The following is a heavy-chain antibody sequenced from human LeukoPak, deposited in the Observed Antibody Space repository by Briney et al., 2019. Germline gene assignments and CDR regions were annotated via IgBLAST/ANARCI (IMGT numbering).Heavy chain of an antibody. CDR3: ARGSGWYYY. D-gene: IGHD6-19*01. Sequence: SETLSLTCTVSGGSISGSSWSWIRQPPGKGLEWIGYIYYSGGTNYNPSLKSRVTISVDTSKNQFSLNLHSVTAADTAVYYCARGSGWYYYWGQGALVTVSS. J-gene: IGHJ4*02. CDR1: GGSISGSS. CDR2: IYYSGGT. V-gene: IGHV4-59*01.